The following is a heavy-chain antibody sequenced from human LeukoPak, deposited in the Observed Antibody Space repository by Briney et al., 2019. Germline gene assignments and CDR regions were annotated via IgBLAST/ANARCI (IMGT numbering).Heavy chain of an antibody. CDR3: ARGIWSATRVDYYLDN. CDR1: GYTFSGYA. CDR2: INAGNGHT. D-gene: IGHD5-24*01. V-gene: IGHV1-3*01. Sequence: ASVKVSCKASGYTFSGYAVHWVRQAPGQRFEWMGWINAGNGHTKYSQNFQGRVTITRDSSANIVYMELSSLTSEDTAVYYCARGIWSATRVDYYLDNWGQGTLVTVSS. J-gene: IGHJ4*02.